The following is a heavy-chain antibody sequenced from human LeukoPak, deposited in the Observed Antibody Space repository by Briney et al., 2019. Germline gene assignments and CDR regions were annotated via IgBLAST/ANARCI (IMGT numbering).Heavy chain of an antibody. J-gene: IGHJ6*03. CDR1: GGSISSSSYY. D-gene: IGHD6-13*01. CDR2: IYYSGST. Sequence: SETLSLTCTLSGGSISSSSYYWGWIRQPPGKGLEWIGSIYYSGSTYYNPSLKSRVTISVDTSKNQFSLKLSSVTAADTAVYYCARGSSWPYYYYYYMDVWGKGTTVTVSS. V-gene: IGHV4-39*01. CDR3: ARGSSWPYYYYYYMDV.